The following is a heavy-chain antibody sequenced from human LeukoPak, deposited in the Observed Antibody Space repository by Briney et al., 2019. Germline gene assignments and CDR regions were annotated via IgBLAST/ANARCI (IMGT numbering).Heavy chain of an antibody. J-gene: IGHJ6*02. Sequence: PSETLSLTCTVSGYSISSGYYWGWIRQPPGKGLEWIGSIYHSGSTYYNPSLKSRVTISVDTSKNQFSLKLSSVTAADTAVYYCASWGIAVSASIYYYYGMDVWGQGTTVTVSS. CDR3: ASWGIAVSASIYYYYGMDV. V-gene: IGHV4-38-2*02. D-gene: IGHD6-19*01. CDR1: GYSISSGYY. CDR2: IYHSGST.